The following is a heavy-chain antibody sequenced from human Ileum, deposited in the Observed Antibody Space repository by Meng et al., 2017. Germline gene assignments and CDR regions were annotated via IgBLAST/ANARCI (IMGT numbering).Heavy chain of an antibody. CDR3: ARDKPHNWFDP. CDR2: INTDGSDT. CDR1: GFTFSSYW. V-gene: IGHV3-74*01. J-gene: IGHJ5*02. Sequence: GPGVVSGGGLVQPGRSRRLACAASGFTFSSYWMHWVRQAPGRGLVWVARINTDGSDTRYADSVKGRFTISRDNAQNMVYLQMNSLRAEDTAVYYCARDKPHNWFDPWGQGTLVTVSS.